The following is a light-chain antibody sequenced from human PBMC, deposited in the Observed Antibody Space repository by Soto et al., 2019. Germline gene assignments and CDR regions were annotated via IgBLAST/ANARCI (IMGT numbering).Light chain of an antibody. J-gene: IGKJ1*01. Sequence: DIQMTQSPSTLSASVGDRATITCRASQTISSWLAWYQQKPGRAPKLLIYKASTLESGVPSRFSGSGSGTEFTLTISSLQPDDFATYYCQQYNRPPWTFGQGTKVEI. V-gene: IGKV1-5*03. CDR3: QQYNRPPWT. CDR2: KAS. CDR1: QTISSW.